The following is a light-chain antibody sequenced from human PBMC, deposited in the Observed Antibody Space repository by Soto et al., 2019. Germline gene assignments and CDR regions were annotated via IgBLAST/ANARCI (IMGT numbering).Light chain of an antibody. CDR2: DAS. J-gene: IGKJ1*01. CDR3: QQFIDGWT. CDR1: QRINNR. Sequence: IQMTQSPSTLSASIGDRVTITCRASQRINNRLAWYQQMPGKAPNLLIYDASTLESGVTSRFRDSGSETEFNLTISGLQPDDFATYYWQQFIDGWTFGQGTKVEIK. V-gene: IGKV1-5*01.